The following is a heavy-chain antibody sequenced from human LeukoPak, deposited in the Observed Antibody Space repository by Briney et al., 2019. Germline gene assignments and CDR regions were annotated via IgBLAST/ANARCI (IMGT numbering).Heavy chain of an antibody. V-gene: IGHV1-24*01. CDR3: ATPKNFWSGYYFDY. CDR2: FDPEDGET. Sequence: ASVKVSCKVSGYTLTELSMHWVRQAPGKGLEWMGGFDPEDGETIYAQKFQGRVTMTEDTSTDTAYMELSSLRSEDTAVYYCATPKNFWSGYYFDYWGQGTLVTVSS. J-gene: IGHJ4*02. CDR1: GYTLTELS. D-gene: IGHD3-3*01.